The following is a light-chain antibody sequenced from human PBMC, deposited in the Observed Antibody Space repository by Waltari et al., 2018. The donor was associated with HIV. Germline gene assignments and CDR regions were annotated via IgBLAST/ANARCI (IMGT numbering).Light chain of an antibody. V-gene: IGLV1-47*01. CDR2: RNS. CDR3: ASWDDSLNAFV. Sequence: QSVLPQPPPALATPGPGSPTLFFGGTPHTERTTVYCYQQLPGTAPKVLIYRNSQRPSGVPDRFSGSKSGTSASLIISVLRSGDEADYYCASWDDSLNAFVFGTGTKVTVL. CDR1: TPHTERTT. J-gene: IGLJ1*01.